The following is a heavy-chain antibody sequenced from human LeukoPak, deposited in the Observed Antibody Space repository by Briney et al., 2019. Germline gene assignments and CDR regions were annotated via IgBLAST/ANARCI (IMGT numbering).Heavy chain of an antibody. CDR3: ATLAHHSSALGYFDY. D-gene: IGHD3-22*01. CDR1: GFTVSSNY. V-gene: IGHV3-53*01. Sequence: GGSLRLSFAASGFTVSSNYMSWVRQAPGKGLEWVSVIYSGGSTYYADSVKGRFTISRDNSKNTLYLQMNSLRAEDTAVYYCATLAHHSSALGYFDYWGQGTLVTVSS. J-gene: IGHJ4*02. CDR2: IYSGGST.